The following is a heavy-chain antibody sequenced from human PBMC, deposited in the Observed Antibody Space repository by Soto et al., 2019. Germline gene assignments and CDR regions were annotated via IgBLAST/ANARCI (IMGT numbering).Heavy chain of an antibody. D-gene: IGHD3-16*01. Sequence: KASETLSLTCTVSGGSISSYYWSWIRQPPGKGLEWIGYIYYSGSTNYNPSLKSRVTISVDTSKNQFSLKLSSVTAADTAVYYCASRWGDAFDFWGQGTMVTVSS. CDR2: IYYSGST. CDR1: GGSISSYY. V-gene: IGHV4-59*01. CDR3: ASRWGDAFDF. J-gene: IGHJ3*01.